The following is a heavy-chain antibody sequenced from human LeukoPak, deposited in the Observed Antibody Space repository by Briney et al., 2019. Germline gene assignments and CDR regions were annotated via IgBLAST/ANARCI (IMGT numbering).Heavy chain of an antibody. CDR1: GYSFISHW. D-gene: IGHD3-22*01. V-gene: IGHV5-51*01. J-gene: IGHJ2*01. CDR3: ARHQRIGTMTYFDL. Sequence: GEFLKISCEGSGYSFISHWIGWVRQMPGKGLEWMGLIYPGDSDTRYSPSFQGQVTISADKSISTAYLQWSSLKASDTAMYYCARHQRIGTMTYFDLWGRGTLVTVSS. CDR2: IYPGDSDT.